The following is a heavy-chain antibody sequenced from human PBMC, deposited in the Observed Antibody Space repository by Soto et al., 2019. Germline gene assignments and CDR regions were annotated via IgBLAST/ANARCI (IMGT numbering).Heavy chain of an antibody. CDR3: ARDWTSPSCVSSSCPRGGWFDP. D-gene: IGHD2-15*01. J-gene: IGHJ5*02. CDR1: GYTLTDHG. CDR2: INPYNANT. Sequence: QVQLVQSGPEVKKPGASVKVSCKASGYTLTDHGISWVRQAHGQGLVWMGWINPYNANTRYGEKVQGRVTMTTDTSSTVYMELTGLTSDDAAVYYCARDWTSPSCVSSSCPRGGWFDPWGQGPLVTVSS. V-gene: IGHV1-18*04.